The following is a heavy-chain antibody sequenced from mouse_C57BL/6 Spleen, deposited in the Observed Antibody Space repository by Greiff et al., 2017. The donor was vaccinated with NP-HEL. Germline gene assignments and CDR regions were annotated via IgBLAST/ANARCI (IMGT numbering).Heavy chain of an antibody. CDR3: AKNCGDGYDEGAMDY. D-gene: IGHD2-2*01. V-gene: IGHV2-5*01. J-gene: IGHJ4*01. CDR2: IWRGGST. CDR1: GFSLTSYG. Sequence: QVQLQQSGPGLVQPSQSLSITCTVSGFSLTSYGVHWVRQSPGKGLEWLGVIWRGGSTDYNAAFMSSLSITKDNPKGQVFFKMNSLQADDTAIYYCAKNCGDGYDEGAMDYWGQGTSVTVSS.